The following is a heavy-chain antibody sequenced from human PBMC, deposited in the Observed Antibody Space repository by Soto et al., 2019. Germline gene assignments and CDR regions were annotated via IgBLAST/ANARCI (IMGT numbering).Heavy chain of an antibody. CDR3: VTSLNYDFWRDGGRHYYFDY. CDR2: IYHSGST. V-gene: IGHV4-4*01. J-gene: IGHJ4*02. CDR1: GGSISSSYW. D-gene: IGHD3-3*01. Sequence: TLALTCAVSGGSISSSYWWNWVRQPPWKGLEWIGKIYHSGSTNYNPSLKNRVTIAVDKSNNQFSLRLSSVTAADTAVYFCVTSLNYDFWRDGGRHYYFDYWGQGALVTVS.